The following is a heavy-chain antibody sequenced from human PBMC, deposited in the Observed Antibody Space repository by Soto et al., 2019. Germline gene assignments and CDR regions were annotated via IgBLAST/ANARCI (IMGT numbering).Heavy chain of an antibody. CDR2: IHYSGST. Sequence: PSETLSLTCTVSGASIGSYYWSWIRQPPGKGLEWIGYIHYSGSTKYNPSLKSRVTISIDTSKNQFSLRLSSVTAADTAVYFCARDFAYFDSWGQGTLVTVSS. CDR3: ARDFAYFDS. J-gene: IGHJ4*02. D-gene: IGHD3-3*01. V-gene: IGHV4-59*01. CDR1: GASIGSYY.